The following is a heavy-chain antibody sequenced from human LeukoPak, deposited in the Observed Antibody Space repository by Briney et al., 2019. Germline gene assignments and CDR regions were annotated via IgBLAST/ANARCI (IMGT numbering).Heavy chain of an antibody. CDR3: ARDGSRGSFYFDY. D-gene: IGHD3-10*01. J-gene: IGHJ4*02. CDR1: GGSISSGSYY. V-gene: IGHV4-61*02. CDR2: IYTSGST. Sequence: PSQTLSLTCTVSGGSISSGSYYWSWIRQPAGKGLEWIVRIYTSGSTSYNPSLTSRVTISVDTSKIQFSLKLSSVTAADTAVYYCARDGSRGSFYFDYWGQGTLVTVSS.